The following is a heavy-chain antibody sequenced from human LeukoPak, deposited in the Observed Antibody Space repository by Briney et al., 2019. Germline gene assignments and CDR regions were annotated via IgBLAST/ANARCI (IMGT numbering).Heavy chain of an antibody. CDR1: GGSISSYY. J-gene: IGHJ6*02. Sequence: PETLSLTCTVSGGSISSYYWSWIRQPAGKGLEWIGRIYTSGSTNYNPSLKSRVTMSVDTSKNQFSLKLSSVTAADTAVYYCARADLRYYDILTGPRGYYYGMDVWGQGTTVTVSS. CDR2: IYTSGST. V-gene: IGHV4-4*07. CDR3: ARADLRYYDILTGPRGYYYGMDV. D-gene: IGHD3-9*01.